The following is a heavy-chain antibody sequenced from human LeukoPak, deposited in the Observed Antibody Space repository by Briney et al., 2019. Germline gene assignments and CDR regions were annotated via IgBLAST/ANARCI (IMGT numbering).Heavy chain of an antibody. Sequence: GGSLRLSCAASGFTFSSYGMHWVRQAPGKGLEWVAFIRYDGSNKYYADSVNGRFTISRDNSKNTLYLQMNSLRAEDTAVYYCAKSFWPPGKAAFDIWGQGTMVTVSS. J-gene: IGHJ3*02. V-gene: IGHV3-30*02. CDR2: IRYDGSNK. D-gene: IGHD3-3*01. CDR1: GFTFSSYG. CDR3: AKSFWPPGKAAFDI.